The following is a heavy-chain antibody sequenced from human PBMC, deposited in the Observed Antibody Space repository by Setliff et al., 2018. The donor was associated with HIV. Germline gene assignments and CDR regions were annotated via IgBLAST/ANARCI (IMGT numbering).Heavy chain of an antibody. CDR2: IDHSGST. CDR1: GGSFSGYH. Sequence: SETLSLTCAVYGGSFSGYHWSWIRQSPGKGLEWIGEIDHSGSTDDNPSLKSRVTISVDTSKNQFSLKLSSVSAADTAVYYCARGHPIVPAGLVSFYFDHWGQGTLVTVSS. D-gene: IGHD2-2*01. J-gene: IGHJ4*02. V-gene: IGHV4-34*01. CDR3: ARGHPIVPAGLVSFYFDH.